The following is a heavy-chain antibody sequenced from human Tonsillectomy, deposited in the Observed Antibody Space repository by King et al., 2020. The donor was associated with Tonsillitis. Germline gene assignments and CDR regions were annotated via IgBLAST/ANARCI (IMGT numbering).Heavy chain of an antibody. J-gene: IGHJ4*02. V-gene: IGHV3-53*01. CDR1: GFTVSSNY. CDR2: IYSGGST. Sequence: QLVQSGGGLIQPGGSLRLSCAASGFTVSSNYMSWVRQAPGKGLEWVSVIYSGGSTYYADSVKGRFTISRDNSKNTLYLQMNSLRAEDTAVYYCARDNYDILTGYWGGIDYWGQGTLVTVSS. D-gene: IGHD3-9*01. CDR3: ARDNYDILTGYWGGIDY.